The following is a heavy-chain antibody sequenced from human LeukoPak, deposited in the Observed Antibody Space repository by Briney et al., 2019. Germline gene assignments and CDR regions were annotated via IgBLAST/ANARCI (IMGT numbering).Heavy chain of an antibody. V-gene: IGHV3-23*01. CDR3: AHRYYASSPFDP. CDR1: GFSFTSYA. D-gene: IGHD3-10*01. J-gene: IGHJ5*02. Sequence: GGSLRLSCAASGFSFTSYAMTWVRQAPGKGLEWVSEISTTGGSTYYADSVKGRFTISRDSSKNTLYLQMHSLRAEDTVVYYCAHRYYASSPFDPWGQGTLVTVSS. CDR2: ISTTGGST.